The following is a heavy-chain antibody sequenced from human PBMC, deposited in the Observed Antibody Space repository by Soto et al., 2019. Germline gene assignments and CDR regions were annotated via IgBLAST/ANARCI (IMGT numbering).Heavy chain of an antibody. CDR2: ISWNSGSI. CDR3: AKVGGYYGDYSPLDY. J-gene: IGHJ4*02. Sequence: EVQLVESGGGLVQPGRSLRLSCAASGFTVDDYTMHWVRQAPGKGLEWVSGISWNSGSIGYADSVKGRFTISRDNAKNSLYLQMNSLRSEDTALYFCAKVGGYYGDYSPLDYWGQGTLVTVSS. V-gene: IGHV3-9*01. D-gene: IGHD4-17*01. CDR1: GFTVDDYT.